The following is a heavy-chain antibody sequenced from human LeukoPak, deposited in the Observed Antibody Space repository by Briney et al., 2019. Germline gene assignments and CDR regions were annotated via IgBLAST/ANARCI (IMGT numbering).Heavy chain of an antibody. Sequence: GGSLRLSCAASGFTFSSYAMSWVRQAPGKGLEWVSAISGSGGSTYYADSVKGRFTISRDNSKNTLYLQVNSLRAEDTAVYYCAKDRKYYYGSGSPGADYWGQGTLVTVSS. CDR1: GFTFSSYA. V-gene: IGHV3-23*01. CDR2: ISGSGGST. J-gene: IGHJ4*02. D-gene: IGHD3-10*01. CDR3: AKDRKYYYGSGSPGADY.